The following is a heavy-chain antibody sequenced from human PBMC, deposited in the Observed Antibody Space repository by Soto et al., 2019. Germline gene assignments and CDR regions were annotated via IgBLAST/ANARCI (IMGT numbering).Heavy chain of an antibody. CDR3: AGDCSGGSCFDY. V-gene: IGHV1-69*13. D-gene: IGHD2-15*01. CDR2: IIPIFGTA. Sequence: VASVKVSCKASGGTFSSYAISWVRQAPGQGLEWMGGIIPIFGTANYAQKFQGRVTITADESTSTAYMELSSLRSEDTAVYYCAGDCSGGSCFDYWGQGTLVTVSS. J-gene: IGHJ4*02. CDR1: GGTFSSYA.